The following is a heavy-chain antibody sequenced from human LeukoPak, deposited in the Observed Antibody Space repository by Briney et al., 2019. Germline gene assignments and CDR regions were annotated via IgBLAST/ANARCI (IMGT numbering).Heavy chain of an antibody. V-gene: IGHV4-31*03. CDR1: GGSISSGGYY. J-gene: IGHJ4*02. Sequence: PSETLSLTCTVSGGSISSGGYYWSWIRQHPGKGLEWIGYIYYSGSTYYNPSLKSRVTISVDTSKNQFSLKLSSVTAADTAVYYCARQSMGATAHLDYWGQGTLVTVSS. CDR2: IYYSGST. CDR3: ARQSMGATAHLDY. D-gene: IGHD1-26*01.